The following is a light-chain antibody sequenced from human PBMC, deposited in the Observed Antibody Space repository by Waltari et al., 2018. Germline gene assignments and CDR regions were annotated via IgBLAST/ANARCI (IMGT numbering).Light chain of an antibody. CDR2: GAS. V-gene: IGKV3-20*01. CDR3: QQDGSSPWT. Sequence: EIVLTQSPGTLSLSPGERATLSCRARQSVSSSYLAWYQQKPGQAPRLLIDGASSRATGIPDRFSGSGAGTDFTLTISRLEPEDVAVYYCQQDGSSPWTFGQGTKVEIK. J-gene: IGKJ1*01. CDR1: QSVSSSY.